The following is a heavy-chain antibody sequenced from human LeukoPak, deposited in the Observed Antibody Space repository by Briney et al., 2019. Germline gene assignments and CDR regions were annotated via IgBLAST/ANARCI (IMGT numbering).Heavy chain of an antibody. D-gene: IGHD3-10*01. CDR2: IHHSGST. CDR3: ARGRGYYGSGRGYWYFDL. V-gene: IGHV4-34*01. Sequence: SETLSLTCAVYGGSFSGYYWSWIRQPPGKGLEWIGEIHHSGSTNYNPSLKGRVTISVDTSKNQFSLKLSSVTAADTAVYYCARGRGYYGSGRGYWYFDLWGRGTLVTVSS. CDR1: GGSFSGYY. J-gene: IGHJ2*01.